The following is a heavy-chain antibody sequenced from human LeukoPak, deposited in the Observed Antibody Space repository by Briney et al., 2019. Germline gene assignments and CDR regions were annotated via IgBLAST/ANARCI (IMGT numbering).Heavy chain of an antibody. J-gene: IGHJ4*02. D-gene: IGHD5-24*01. CDR2: IKQDGSEK. CDR3: ARAAVEMATIDFDY. CDR1: GFTFSSYW. V-gene: IGHV3-7*01. Sequence: GGSLRLSCAASGFTFSSYWMSWVRQAPGKGLEWVANIKQDGSEKYYVDSVKGRFTISRDNDKNSLYLQMNSLRAEDTAVYYCARAAVEMATIDFDYWGQGTLVTVSS.